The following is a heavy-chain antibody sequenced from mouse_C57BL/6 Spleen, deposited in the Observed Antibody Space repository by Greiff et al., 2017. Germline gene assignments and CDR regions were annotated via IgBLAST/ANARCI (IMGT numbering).Heavy chain of an antibody. CDR3: ARAVQLRLQGMDY. CDR2: IYPGDGDT. V-gene: IGHV1-82*01. D-gene: IGHD3-2*02. Sequence: QVQLQQPGAELVRPGSSVKISCKASGYAFSSSWMNWVKQRPGKGLEWIGRIYPGDGDTNYNGKFKGKATLTADKSSSTAYMQLSSLTSEDSAVYFCARAVQLRLQGMDYWGQGTSVTVSS. CDR1: GYAFSSSW. J-gene: IGHJ4*01.